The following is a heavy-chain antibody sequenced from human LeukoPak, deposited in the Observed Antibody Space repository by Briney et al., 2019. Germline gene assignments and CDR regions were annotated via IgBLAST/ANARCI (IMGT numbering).Heavy chain of an antibody. J-gene: IGHJ6*02. CDR1: GFTFSSYW. CDR3: ARPGGVAAAATYYYYYYGMDV. D-gene: IGHD6-13*01. CDR2: ISSSSSTI. V-gene: IGHV3-48*01. Sequence: GGSLRLSCAASGFTFSSYWMNWVRQAPGKGLEWVSYISSSSSTIYYADSVKGRFTISRDNAKNSLYLQMNSLRAEDTAVYYCARPGGVAAAATYYYYYYGMDVWGQGTTVTVSS.